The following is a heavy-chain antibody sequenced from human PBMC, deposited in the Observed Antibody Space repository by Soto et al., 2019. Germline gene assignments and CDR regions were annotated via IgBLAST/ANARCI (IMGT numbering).Heavy chain of an antibody. CDR1: GFTFSPYS. CDR3: ARDNSGAVAGTGYFYGMDV. CDR2: ITGSSSTI. Sequence: LTLSWAASGFTFSPYSINWVRQAPGKGLEWLSYITGSSSTIYYAASVKARFTISKDNAKNSSYLHKNSLRLDNTTVYYYARDNSGAVAGTGYFYGMDVWGQGTTGTVS. D-gene: IGHD6-19*01. J-gene: IGHJ6*02. V-gene: IGHV3-48*01.